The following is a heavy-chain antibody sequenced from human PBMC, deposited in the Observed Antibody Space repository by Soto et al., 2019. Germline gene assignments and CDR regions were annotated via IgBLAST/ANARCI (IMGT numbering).Heavy chain of an antibody. J-gene: IGHJ4*02. D-gene: IGHD4-4*01. CDR2: IWYDGTNK. CDR3: ARDLDSNSFGCDY. Sequence: QVQLVESGGGVVQPGRSLRLSCAASGFTFSSYDMRWVRQAPGKGLEWVAVIWYDGTNKYYADSVKGRFTISRDNSKNTLYLQMNSLRAEDTAVYYCARDLDSNSFGCDYWGQGTLVTVSS. V-gene: IGHV3-33*01. CDR1: GFTFSSYD.